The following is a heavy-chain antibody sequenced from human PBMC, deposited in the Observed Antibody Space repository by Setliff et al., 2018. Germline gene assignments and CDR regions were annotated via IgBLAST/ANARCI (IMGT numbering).Heavy chain of an antibody. V-gene: IGHV4-61*09. CDR2: IYTSWST. CDR1: DDSISSRHYY. D-gene: IGHD3-10*01. CDR3: ARDRTYYGSGTYTRWFDY. J-gene: IGHJ4*02. Sequence: PSETLSLTCTVSDDSISSRHYYWSWIRQPAGKGLEWLGQIYTSWSTKSNPSLKSRVTMSVDTSKNQFSLKLSSVTAADTAVYYCARDRTYYGSGTYTRWFDYWGQGTLVTVSS.